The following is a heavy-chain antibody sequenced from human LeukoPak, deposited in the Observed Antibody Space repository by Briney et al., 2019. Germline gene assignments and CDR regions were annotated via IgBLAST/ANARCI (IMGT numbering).Heavy chain of an antibody. CDR1: GFTFTIYW. CDR3: ARGRPHGNDY. V-gene: IGHV3-7*01. Sequence: GGSLRLSCAASGFTFTIYWMSWVRQAPGKGLEWVANIDQDGREKSFVDSVRGRFSISRDNAKNTLYLQMNSLRVEDTAVYYCARGRPHGNDYWGQGTLVTVSS. J-gene: IGHJ4*02. D-gene: IGHD4-23*01. CDR2: IDQDGREK.